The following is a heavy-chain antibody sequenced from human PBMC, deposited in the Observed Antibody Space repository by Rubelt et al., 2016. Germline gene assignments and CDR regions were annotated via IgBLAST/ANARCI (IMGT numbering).Heavy chain of an antibody. J-gene: IGHJ4*02. CDR1: GYTFSTYG. CDR2: FSAYNGNT. V-gene: IGHV1-18*04. D-gene: IGHD3-3*01. Sequence: QVQLVQSGAEVKKPGASVKVSCKASGYTFSTYGISWVRQAPGQGLEWMGWFSAYNGNTDYAQRVQGRGNWTTETSTSTAYMELRSLRSDDTAVYYCARDRGNYEFWSGLGCFDYWGQGTLVTVSS. CDR3: ARDRGNYEFWSGLGCFDY.